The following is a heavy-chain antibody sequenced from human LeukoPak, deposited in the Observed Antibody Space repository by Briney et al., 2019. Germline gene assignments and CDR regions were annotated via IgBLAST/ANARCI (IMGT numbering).Heavy chain of an antibody. D-gene: IGHD3-16*02. CDR1: GGSISSYY. CDR3: ARAPSYTIEWFDH. V-gene: IGHV4-4*07. J-gene: IGHJ5*02. CDR2: IYTSGST. Sequence: SETLSLTCTVSGGSISSYYWSWIRQPAGRGLEWIGRIYTSGSTNYNPSVESRVTMSIDTSKNQFYLKLSSVTAADTAVYYCARAPSYTIEWFDHWGQGTLVTVSS.